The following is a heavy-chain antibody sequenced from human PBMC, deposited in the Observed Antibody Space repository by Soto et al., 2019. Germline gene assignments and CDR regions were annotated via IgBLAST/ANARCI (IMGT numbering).Heavy chain of an antibody. Sequence: EVQLVESGGGLVKPGGSLRLSCAASGFTFSSYSMNWVRQAPGKGLEWVSSISSSSSYIYYADSVKGRFTISRDNAKNSLYLQMNSLRAEDTAVYYCASLGESTPYYYYYMDVWGKGTTVTVSS. J-gene: IGHJ6*03. CDR1: GFTFSSYS. D-gene: IGHD3-10*01. CDR3: ASLGESTPYYYYYMDV. V-gene: IGHV3-21*01. CDR2: ISSSSSYI.